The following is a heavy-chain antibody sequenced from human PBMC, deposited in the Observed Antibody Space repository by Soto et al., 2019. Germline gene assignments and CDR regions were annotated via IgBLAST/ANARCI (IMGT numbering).Heavy chain of an antibody. CDR1: GGTFSTYA. V-gene: IGHV1-69*12. Sequence: QVQLVQSGAEVKKPGSSVKVSCKAFGGTFSTYAVSWVRQAPGQGLEWVGGIIPSTGSTNHAQKFQGRVTSTGDESTRTVYMELTSLRSDDTAVYYCARGGSSSDYWGQGTLVTVSS. CDR3: ARGGSSSDY. J-gene: IGHJ4*02. CDR2: IIPSTGST. D-gene: IGHD6-13*01.